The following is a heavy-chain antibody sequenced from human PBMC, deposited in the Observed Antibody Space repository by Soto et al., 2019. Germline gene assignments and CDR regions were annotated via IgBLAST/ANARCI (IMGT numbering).Heavy chain of an antibody. CDR1: EFTFSNFA. D-gene: IGHD6-19*01. CDR2: ISGSGGST. J-gene: IGHJ4*02. CDR3: AKGSLVAVAGTNY. V-gene: IGHV3-23*01. Sequence: GGSLRLSCAASEFTFSNFAMSWVRQAPGKGLEWVSAISGSGGSTYYADSVKGRFTISRDNSKNTLYLQMNSLRAEDTAVYYCAKGSLVAVAGTNYWGQGTLVTVSS.